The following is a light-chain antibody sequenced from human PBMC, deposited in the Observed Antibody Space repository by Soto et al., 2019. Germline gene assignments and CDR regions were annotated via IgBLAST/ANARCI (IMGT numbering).Light chain of an antibody. CDR3: QQYVSSVT. CDR1: QSVESSF. V-gene: IGKV3-20*01. Sequence: EIVLTQSPGSLALSPGERATLSCRASQSVESSFFAWYQQKPGQAPRLLIYGASNRATGIPDRFSGSGSGTDFTLIISRLEPQDFAVYYCQQYVSSVTFGQGTTVEI. J-gene: IGKJ1*01. CDR2: GAS.